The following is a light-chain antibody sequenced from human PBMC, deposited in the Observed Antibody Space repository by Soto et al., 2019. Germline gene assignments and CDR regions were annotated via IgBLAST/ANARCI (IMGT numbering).Light chain of an antibody. CDR2: LNSDGSH. V-gene: IGLV4-69*01. CDR1: SGHSSYA. CDR3: QTWGTGIRV. J-gene: IGLJ2*01. Sequence: QLVLTQSPSASASLGASVKLTCTLSSGHSSYAIAWHQQQPEKGPRYLMKLNSDGSHSKGDGIPDRFSGSSFGAERYLTISSLQSEDEADYYCQTWGTGIRVFGGGTKLTVL.